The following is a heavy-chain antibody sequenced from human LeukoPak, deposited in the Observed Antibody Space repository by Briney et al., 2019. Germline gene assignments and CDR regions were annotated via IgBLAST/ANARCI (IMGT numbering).Heavy chain of an antibody. CDR2: IKQDGSEK. J-gene: IGHJ4*02. Sequence: PGGSLRLSSVGAGFTSGRYWVRWARQAPGKGLEWVANIKQDGSEKNYVDSVKGRFTISRDNAQRSLSLQMNSLRAEDTAVYYCAALGNLGYDRKWGQGTLVTVSS. V-gene: IGHV3-7*02. D-gene: IGHD3-22*01. CDR3: AALGNLGYDRK. CDR1: GFTSGRYW.